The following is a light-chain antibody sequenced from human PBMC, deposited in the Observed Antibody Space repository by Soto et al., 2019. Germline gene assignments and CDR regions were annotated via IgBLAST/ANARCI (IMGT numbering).Light chain of an antibody. CDR2: KAS. V-gene: IGKV1-5*03. Sequence: DIPMTQSPSTLSASIGDKVTITCRASQTVYTWLAWYQQKPGTAPKLLIYKASTLKSGVPSRFSGSGSGTEFTLTISSLQPDDFATYYCQQYNSYSWTFGQGTKVAIK. CDR3: QQYNSYSWT. J-gene: IGKJ1*01. CDR1: QTVYTW.